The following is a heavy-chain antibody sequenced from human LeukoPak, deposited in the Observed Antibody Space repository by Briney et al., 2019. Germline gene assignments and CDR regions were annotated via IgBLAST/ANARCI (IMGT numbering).Heavy chain of an antibody. D-gene: IGHD3-3*01. Sequence: GGSLRPSCAASGFTVSSNYMSWVRQAPGKGLEWVSVIYSGGSTYYADSVKGRFTISRDNSKNTLYLQMNSLRAEDTAVYYCARVATIFGVVYYFDYWGQGTLVTVSS. CDR2: IYSGGST. CDR3: ARVATIFGVVYYFDY. J-gene: IGHJ4*02. V-gene: IGHV3-66*01. CDR1: GFTVSSNY.